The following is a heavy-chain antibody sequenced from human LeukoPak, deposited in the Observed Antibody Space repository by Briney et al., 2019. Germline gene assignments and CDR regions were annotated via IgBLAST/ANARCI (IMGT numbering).Heavy chain of an antibody. CDR2: ISYDGSNK. J-gene: IGHJ4*02. CDR3: ATLQNWRFDY. CDR1: GFTFSSYA. D-gene: IGHD1-1*01. Sequence: GRSLRLSCAASGFTFSSYAMHWVRQAPGKGLEWVAVISYDGSNKYYADSVKGRFTISRDNSKNTLYLQMNSLRAEDTAVYYCATLQNWRFDYWGQGALVAVSS. V-gene: IGHV3-30-3*01.